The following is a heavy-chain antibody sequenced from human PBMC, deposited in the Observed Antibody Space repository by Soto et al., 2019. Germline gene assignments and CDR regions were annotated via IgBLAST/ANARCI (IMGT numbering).Heavy chain of an antibody. Sequence: SVKVSCKASGGTFSSYAISWVRQAPGQGLEWMGGIIPIFGTANYAQKFQGRVTITADESTSTAYMELSSLRSEDTAVYYCAMGSSSSLLYVLRKYGMDVWGQGTTVTVSS. CDR2: IIPIFGTA. D-gene: IGHD6-6*01. CDR3: AMGSSSSLLYVLRKYGMDV. V-gene: IGHV1-69*13. CDR1: GGTFSSYA. J-gene: IGHJ6*02.